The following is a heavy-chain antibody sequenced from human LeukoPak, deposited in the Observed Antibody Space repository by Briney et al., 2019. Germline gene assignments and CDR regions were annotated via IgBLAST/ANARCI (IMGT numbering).Heavy chain of an antibody. V-gene: IGHV4-34*01. Sequence: GSLRLSCAASGFTFSSYVMSWVRQPPGKGLEWIGEINHSGSTNYNPSLKSRVTISVDTSKNQFSLKLSSVTAADTAVYYCARGGWELLPAFFDYWGQGTLVTVSS. CDR3: ARGGWELLPAFFDY. CDR1: GFTFSSYV. CDR2: INHSGST. D-gene: IGHD1-26*01. J-gene: IGHJ4*02.